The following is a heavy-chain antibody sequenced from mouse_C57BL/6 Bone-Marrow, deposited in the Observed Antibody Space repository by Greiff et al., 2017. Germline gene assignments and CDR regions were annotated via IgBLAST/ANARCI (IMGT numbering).Heavy chain of an antibody. D-gene: IGHD2-5*01. J-gene: IGHJ4*01. Sequence: QVQLKESGPGILQPSQTLSLTCSFSGFSLRTSNMGIGWIRQPSGKALEWLAHIWWNADTYYNPSLKSRLTISKDTSNNQVFLKITRVDTADTATYYCAQILYSNPYAMDYWGQGTSVTVAS. CDR2: IWWNADT. V-gene: IGHV8-5*01. CDR1: GFSLRTSNMG. CDR3: AQILYSNPYAMDY.